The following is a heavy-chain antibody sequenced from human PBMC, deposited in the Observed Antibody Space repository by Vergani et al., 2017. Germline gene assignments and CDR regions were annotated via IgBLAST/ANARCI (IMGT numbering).Heavy chain of an antibody. D-gene: IGHD3-22*01. CDR2: IYYSGST. J-gene: IGHJ3*02. Sequence: QLQLQESGPGLVKPSETLSLTCTVSGGSISSSSYYWGWIRQPPGKGLEWIGSIYYSGSTYYNQSLKSRVTISVDTSKNQFALKLSSVTAADTAVYYCAILQGGYYDSSGYYFFNAFDIWGQGTMVTVSS. V-gene: IGHV4-39*07. CDR1: GGSISSSSYY. CDR3: AILQGGYYDSSGYYFFNAFDI.